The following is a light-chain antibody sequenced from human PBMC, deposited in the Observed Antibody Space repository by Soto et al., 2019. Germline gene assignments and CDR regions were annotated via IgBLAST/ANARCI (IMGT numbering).Light chain of an antibody. J-gene: IGLJ1*01. CDR2: EVT. CDR3: SSYTSSGTLV. V-gene: IGLV2-14*01. CDR1: SSDVGAYNF. Sequence: QSVLTQPASVSGSPGQSITISCTGTSSDVGAYNFVSWYQQHPGKAPRLMIFEVTDRPSGISNRFPGSKSGNTASLTISGLQAEDEGDYYCSSYTSSGTLVFGTGTKVTVL.